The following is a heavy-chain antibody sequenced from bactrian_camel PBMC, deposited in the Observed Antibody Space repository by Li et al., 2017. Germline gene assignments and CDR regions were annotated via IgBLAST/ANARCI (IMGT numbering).Heavy chain of an antibody. V-gene: IGHV3S26*01. CDR1: GDATRSYC. Sequence: HVQLVESGGGPVQTGGSLRLSCAASGDATRSYCMAWFRQAPGKEREGVAGIESDGSTSYADSVKGRFTISQDSAKNILYLQMDSLKLEDTAMYYCVAQYTACGSLATALQERRYGDWGQGTQVTVS. D-gene: IGHD4*01. CDR3: VAQYTACGSLATALQERRYGD. J-gene: IGHJ4*01. CDR2: IESDGST.